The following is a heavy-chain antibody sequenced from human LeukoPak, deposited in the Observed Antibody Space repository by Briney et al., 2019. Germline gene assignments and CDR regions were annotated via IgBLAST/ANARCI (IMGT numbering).Heavy chain of an antibody. J-gene: IGHJ5*02. V-gene: IGHV4-30-4*08. CDR1: GGSIGSGDYY. CDR3: ARGRSPWMNWLDP. Sequence: ASETLSLTCTVSGGSIGSGDYYWSWIRQPPGKVLAWIGYIYYSGSTYYNPSLKSRVTISVDTSKNQFSLTLSSVTAADTAVYSCARGRSPWMNWLDPWGKETLVTVSS. CDR2: IYYSGST. D-gene: IGHD2-2*03.